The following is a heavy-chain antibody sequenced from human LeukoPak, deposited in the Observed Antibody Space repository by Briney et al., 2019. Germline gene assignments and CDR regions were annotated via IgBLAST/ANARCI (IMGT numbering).Heavy chain of an antibody. CDR1: GFSFSGSA. J-gene: IGHJ6*03. CDR3: AKEMSSTPYYYYYYMDV. D-gene: IGHD5/OR15-5a*01. Sequence: GGSLRLSCAASGFSFSGSAIHWVRQASGKGLEWVSAISGSGGSTYYADSVKGRFTISRDNSKNTLYLQMNSLRAEDTAVYYCAKEMSSTPYYYYYYMDVWGKGTTVTVSS. CDR2: ISGSGGST. V-gene: IGHV3-23*01.